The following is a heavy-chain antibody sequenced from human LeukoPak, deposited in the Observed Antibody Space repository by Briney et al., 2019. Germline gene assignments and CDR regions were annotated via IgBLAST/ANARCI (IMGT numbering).Heavy chain of an antibody. V-gene: IGHV1-18*01. CDR3: ATSTVTTSRYDY. CDR1: GYTFTSYG. J-gene: IGHJ4*02. D-gene: IGHD4-17*01. Sequence: ASVKASCKASGYTFTSYGISWVRQAPGQGLEWMGWISAYNGNTNYAQKLQGRVTMTTDTSTSTAYMELRSLRSDDTAVYYCATSTVTTSRYDYWGQGTLVTVSS. CDR2: ISAYNGNT.